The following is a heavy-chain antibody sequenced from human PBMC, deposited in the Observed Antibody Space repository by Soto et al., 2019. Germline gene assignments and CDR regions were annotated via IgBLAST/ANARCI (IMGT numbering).Heavy chain of an antibody. CDR1: GFTFSSYA. Sequence: GGSLRLSCAASGFTFSSYAMSWVRQAPGKGLEWVSAISGSGGSTYYADSVKGRFTISRDNSKNTLYLQMNSLRAEDTAVYYCAKAGRVPAAMLPPFDYWGQGTLVTVSS. CDR2: ISGSGGST. J-gene: IGHJ4*02. CDR3: AKAGRVPAAMLPPFDY. V-gene: IGHV3-23*01. D-gene: IGHD2-2*01.